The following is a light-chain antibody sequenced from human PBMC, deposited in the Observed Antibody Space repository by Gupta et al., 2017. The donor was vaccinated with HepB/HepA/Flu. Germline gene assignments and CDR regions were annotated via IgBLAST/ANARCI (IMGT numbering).Light chain of an antibody. V-gene: IGLV3-25*03. CDR3: QSADSSGTYPV. CDR2: KDS. Sequence: SYDLTQPPSVSVSPGQTARITCSGDELPKQYAYWYQQKPGQAPVLVIYKDSERPSGIPERFSGSSSGTTVTLTISGVQAEDEADYYCQSADSSGTYPVFGGGTKLTVL. CDR1: ELPKQY. J-gene: IGLJ2*01.